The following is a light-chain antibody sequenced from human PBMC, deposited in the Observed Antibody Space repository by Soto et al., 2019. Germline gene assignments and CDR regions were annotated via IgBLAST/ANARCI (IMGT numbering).Light chain of an antibody. CDR3: QQLNSYPFT. CDR2: AAS. J-gene: IGKJ4*01. Sequence: DIQLTQSPSFLSASVGDRVTITCRASQGISSYLAWYQQKPGKAPKLLIYAASTLQSGVPSRFSGSGSGTEFTLTISSLQPQDFATYYCQQLNSYPFTFAGATKVVIK. CDR1: QGISSY. V-gene: IGKV1-9*01.